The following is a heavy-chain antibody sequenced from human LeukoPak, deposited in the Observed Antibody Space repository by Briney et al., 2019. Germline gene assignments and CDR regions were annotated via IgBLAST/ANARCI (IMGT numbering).Heavy chain of an antibody. Sequence: SGPTLVHPTPTLTLTCTFSGFSLSSSGVGVGWIRQPPGKALEWLTLIYWDEDKRYSPSLKSRLTITKDSSKNRVVLTMTNMDPVDTATYYCAHSLRYCSSASCPNWFDPWGQGTLVTVSS. J-gene: IGHJ5*02. D-gene: IGHD2-2*01. CDR1: GFSLSSSGVG. CDR2: IYWDEDK. CDR3: AHSLRYCSSASCPNWFDP. V-gene: IGHV2-5*02.